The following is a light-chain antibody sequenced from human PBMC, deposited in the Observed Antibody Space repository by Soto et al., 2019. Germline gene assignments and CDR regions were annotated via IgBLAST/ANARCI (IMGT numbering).Light chain of an antibody. CDR2: EVS. CDR1: SSDVGGYNY. J-gene: IGLJ2*01. Sequence: QSALTQPPSASGSPGQSVTISCTGTSSDVGGYNYVSWYQQLPDKAPKLMNYEVSKRPSGVPDRFSGSKSGNTASLTVSGLRAGDEADYYCSSYAGSNNLVVFGGGTKLTVL. CDR3: SSYAGSNNLVV. V-gene: IGLV2-8*01.